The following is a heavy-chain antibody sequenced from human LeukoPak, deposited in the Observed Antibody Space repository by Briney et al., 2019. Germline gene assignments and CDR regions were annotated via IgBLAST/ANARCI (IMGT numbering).Heavy chain of an antibody. CDR2: IYASGST. D-gene: IGHD3-9*01. CDR3: ARLTGYSSESWFDP. Sequence: PSETLSLTYTVSGGSISSYYWSWIRQPAGKGLEWIGRIYASGSTNYNPSLKSRVTMSVDTSKNQFSLKLSSVTAADTAVYYCARLTGYSSESWFDPWGQGTLVTVSS. V-gene: IGHV4-4*07. J-gene: IGHJ5*02. CDR1: GGSISSYY.